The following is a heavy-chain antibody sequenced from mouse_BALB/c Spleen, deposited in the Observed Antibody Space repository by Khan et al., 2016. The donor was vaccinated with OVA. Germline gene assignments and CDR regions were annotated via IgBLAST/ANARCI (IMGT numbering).Heavy chain of an antibody. J-gene: IGHJ4*01. Sequence: EVQLVETGPGLVKPSQSLSLTCTVTGYSITSDYAWNWIRHFPGNKLEWMGYISSSGRASYNPSLKSRISITRDTSKNQFFLQLKSVTTEDTATYYCARSLYYSYGYGLDYWGRGTSVTVSS. D-gene: IGHD2-12*01. CDR3: ARSLYYSYGYGLDY. CDR2: ISSSGRA. V-gene: IGHV3-2*02. CDR1: GYSITSDYA.